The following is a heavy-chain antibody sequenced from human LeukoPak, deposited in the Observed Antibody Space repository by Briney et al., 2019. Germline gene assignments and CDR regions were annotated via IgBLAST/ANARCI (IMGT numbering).Heavy chain of an antibody. V-gene: IGHV1-3*01. J-gene: IGHJ4*02. CDR2: INAGSGNT. CDR1: GYTFTSYA. Sequence: ASVRVSCKACGYTFTSYAMHWVRQAPGQRLEWMGWINAGSGNTKYSQKFQGRVTITRDTSASTAYMELSSLRSEDTAVYYCARCGGSCYGGLFYFDYWGQGTLVTVSS. D-gene: IGHD2-15*01. CDR3: ARCGGSCYGGLFYFDY.